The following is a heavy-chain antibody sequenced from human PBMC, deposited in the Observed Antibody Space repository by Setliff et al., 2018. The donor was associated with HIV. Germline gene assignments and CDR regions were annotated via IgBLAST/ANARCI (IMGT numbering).Heavy chain of an antibody. V-gene: IGHV4-59*01. D-gene: IGHD5-18*01. CDR3: ARSVDTTLVPAYYFDY. CDR1: GVSISNYY. Sequence: SETLSLTCSVSGVSISNYYWSWIRQPPGKGLEWIGFIYSSGSTNYNPSLKSRVTISVDTSKNQFSLKLSSVTAADTAVYYCARSVDTTLVPAYYFDYWGQGTLVTVSS. J-gene: IGHJ4*02. CDR2: IYSSGST.